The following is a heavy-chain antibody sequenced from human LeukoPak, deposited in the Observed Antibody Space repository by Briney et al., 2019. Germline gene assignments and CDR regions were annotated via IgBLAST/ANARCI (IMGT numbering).Heavy chain of an antibody. CDR1: GFTFSSYA. CDR2: ISGSGRST. D-gene: IGHD6-19*01. Sequence: GGSLRLSCAASGFTFSSYAMSWVRQAPGKGLEWVSAISGSGRSTYYADSVKGRFTISRDNSKNTLYLQMNSLRAEDTAVYYCASPPGIAVAGLPPDYWGQGTLVTVSS. V-gene: IGHV3-23*01. J-gene: IGHJ4*02. CDR3: ASPPGIAVAGLPPDY.